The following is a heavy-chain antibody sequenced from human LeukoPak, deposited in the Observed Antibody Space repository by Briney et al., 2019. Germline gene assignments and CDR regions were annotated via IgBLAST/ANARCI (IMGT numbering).Heavy chain of an antibody. CDR2: ISGSGGST. V-gene: IGHV3-23*01. CDR1: GFTFSTYA. J-gene: IGHJ4*02. CDR3: AKDSLSATVKDPWSGFLDY. Sequence: SGGSLRLSCAASGFTFSTYAMSWVRQAPGKGLEWVSAISGSGGSTYYADSVKGRFTISRDNSKNTLYLQMNSLRAEDTAVYYCAKDSLSATVKDPWSGFLDYWGQGTLVTASS. D-gene: IGHD4-17*01.